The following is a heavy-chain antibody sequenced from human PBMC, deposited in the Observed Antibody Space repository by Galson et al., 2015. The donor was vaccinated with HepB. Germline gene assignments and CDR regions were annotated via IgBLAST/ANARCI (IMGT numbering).Heavy chain of an antibody. J-gene: IGHJ4*02. Sequence: SLRLSCAASGFTFSYFWMGWVRQAPGKGLEWVAKIKNDGSEEYYVDSVKGRVAISRDNAKNSLYLQMNSLRVEDTAVYFCARARGLGLAIKGYFDYWGQGALVTVSS. CDR3: ARARGLGLAIKGYFDY. D-gene: IGHD3-16*01. V-gene: IGHV3-7*04. CDR1: GFTFSYFW. CDR2: IKNDGSEE.